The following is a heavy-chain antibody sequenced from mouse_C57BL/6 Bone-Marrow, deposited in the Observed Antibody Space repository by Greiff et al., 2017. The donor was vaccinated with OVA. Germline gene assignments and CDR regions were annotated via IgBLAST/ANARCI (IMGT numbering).Heavy chain of an antibody. CDR1: GYTFTSYW. Sequence: QVQLQQPGAELVKPGASVKLSCKASGYTFTSYWMHWVKQRPGQGLEWIGMIHPNSGSTNYNEKFKSKATLTVDKSSSTAYMQRSSLTSEDSAVYYCARNGSSSWLAYWGQGTLVTVSA. J-gene: IGHJ3*01. D-gene: IGHD1-1*01. CDR2: IHPNSGST. CDR3: ARNGSSSWLAY. V-gene: IGHV1-64*01.